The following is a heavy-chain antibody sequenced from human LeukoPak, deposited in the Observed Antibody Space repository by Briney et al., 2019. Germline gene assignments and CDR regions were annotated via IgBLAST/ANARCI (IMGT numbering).Heavy chain of an antibody. V-gene: IGHV4-34*01. CDR1: GGSFSGYY. J-gene: IGHJ4*02. Sequence: SETLSLTCAVYGGSFSGYYWSWIRQPPGKGLEWIGEINHSGSTNYNPSLKSRVTISVDTSKNQFSLKLSSVTAADTAVYYCARTIGYYYDSSGYYYPRYYFDYWGQGTLVTVSS. D-gene: IGHD3-22*01. CDR2: INHSGST. CDR3: ARTIGYYYDSSGYYYPRYYFDY.